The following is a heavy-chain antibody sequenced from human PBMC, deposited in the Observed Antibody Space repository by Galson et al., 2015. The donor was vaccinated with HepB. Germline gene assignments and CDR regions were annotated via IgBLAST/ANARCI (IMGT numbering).Heavy chain of an antibody. CDR2: ISISSSTI. CDR1: GFTFSNSI. J-gene: IGHJ4*02. V-gene: IGHV3-48*04. CDR3: ARTRGAAAGIFDN. D-gene: IGHD6-13*01. Sequence: SLRLSCAASGFTFSNSIMNWVRQAPGKGLEWVSYISISSSTIYYADSVKGRFTISRDNAKNTLYLQMNSPRAENTALYYRARTRGAAAGIFDNWGQGSLVTVSS.